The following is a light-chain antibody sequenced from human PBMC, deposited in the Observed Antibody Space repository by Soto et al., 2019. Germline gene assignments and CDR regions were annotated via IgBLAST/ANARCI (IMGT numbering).Light chain of an antibody. CDR2: GAS. CDR3: QQYNNWPPWT. CDR1: QSVSSN. J-gene: IGKJ1*01. V-gene: IGKV3-15*01. Sequence: EIVMTQSPATLSVSPGERATLSCRASQSVSSNLAWYQQKPGQAPRLLIYGASTRATGIPARFSGSGSGTEFTLTISLLQSEDFAVYYCQQYNNWPPWTFGQETKVEIK.